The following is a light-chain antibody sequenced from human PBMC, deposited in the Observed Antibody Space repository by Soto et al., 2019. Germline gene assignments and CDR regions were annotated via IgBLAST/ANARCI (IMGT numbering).Light chain of an antibody. J-gene: IGLJ1*01. Sequence: QSALTQPRSVSGSPGQSVTISCTGNSSDVGGYNYVSWYQQHPGKAPKLMIYDVSKRPSGVPDRFSGFKSGNTASLTISGLQAEDEADYSCCSHAGTYIYVFGTGTQLTVL. CDR3: CSHAGTYIYV. V-gene: IGLV2-11*01. CDR2: DVS. CDR1: SSDVGGYNY.